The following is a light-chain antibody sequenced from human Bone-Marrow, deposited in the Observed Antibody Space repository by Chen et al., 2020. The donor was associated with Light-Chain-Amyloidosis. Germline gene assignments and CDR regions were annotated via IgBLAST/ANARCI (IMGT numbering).Light chain of an antibody. CDR1: SGSIATNY. V-gene: IGLV6-57*01. CDR2: EDD. Sequence: MLPPPHSVSQSPGKTVIISCTRSSGSIATNYVQWYQQRLGSSPTTVISEDDQRPSGVPDRFSGSSDRSSNAASLTSSGLKTEDEADYDCQSYQGSSQGVFGGGTKLTVL. CDR3: QSYQGSSQGV. J-gene: IGLJ3*02.